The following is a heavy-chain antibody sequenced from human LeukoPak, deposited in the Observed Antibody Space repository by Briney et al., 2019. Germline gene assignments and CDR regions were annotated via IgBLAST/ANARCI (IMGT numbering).Heavy chain of an antibody. D-gene: IGHD6-13*01. CDR1: GGTFSSYA. CDR2: IIPILGIA. V-gene: IGHV1-69*04. J-gene: IGHJ3*02. Sequence: SVKVSCKASGGTFSSYAISWVRQAPGQGLEWMGRIIPILGIANYAQKFQGRVTITADKSTSTAYMELSSLRSEDTAVYYCATIAAAGTEFSRNAFDIWGQGTMVTVSS. CDR3: ATIAAAGTEFSRNAFDI.